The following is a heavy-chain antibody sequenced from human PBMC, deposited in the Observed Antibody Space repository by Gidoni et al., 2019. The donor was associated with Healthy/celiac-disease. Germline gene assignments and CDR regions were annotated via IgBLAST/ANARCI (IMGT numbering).Heavy chain of an antibody. Sequence: QVQLQESGPGLVKPSQPLSLTCTVSGGSISSGGYYWSRIRQPPGKGLEWIGYIYYSGSTYYNPSLKSRVTISVDTSKNQFSLKLSSVTAADTAVYYCARGAGGGNAFDIWGQGTMVTVSS. CDR3: ARGAGGGNAFDI. CDR1: GGSISSGGYY. V-gene: IGHV4-31*03. D-gene: IGHD2-15*01. J-gene: IGHJ3*02. CDR2: IYYSGST.